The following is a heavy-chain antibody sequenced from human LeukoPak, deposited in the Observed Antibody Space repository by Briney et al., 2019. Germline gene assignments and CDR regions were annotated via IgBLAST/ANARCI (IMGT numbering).Heavy chain of an antibody. Sequence: GESLKISCKGSGYSFTSYWISWVRQMPGKGREWMGRIDPSDSYTNYSPSFQGHVTISADKSISTAYLQWSSLKASDTAMYYCARLPGELELFGTVQAGAWDFDYWGQGTLVTVSS. CDR3: ARLPGELELFGTVQAGAWDFDY. J-gene: IGHJ4*02. D-gene: IGHD1-7*01. CDR2: IDPSDSYT. CDR1: GYSFTSYW. V-gene: IGHV5-10-1*01.